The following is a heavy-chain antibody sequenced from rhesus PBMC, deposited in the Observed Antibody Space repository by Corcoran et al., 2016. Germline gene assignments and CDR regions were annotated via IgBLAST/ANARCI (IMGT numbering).Heavy chain of an antibody. CDR3: ARQGFMGAFDF. CDR2: IYGSGGST. Sequence: QVQLQESGPGLVKPSETLSLPCAVPGGSISDSSYRSWIRPPPGKGLECIGYIYGSGGSTYYNPSLKSRVTISTDTSKNQFSLKLSSVTAADTAVYYCARQGFMGAFDFWGQGLRVTVSS. V-gene: IGHV4-106*01. J-gene: IGHJ3*01. CDR1: GGSISDSSY.